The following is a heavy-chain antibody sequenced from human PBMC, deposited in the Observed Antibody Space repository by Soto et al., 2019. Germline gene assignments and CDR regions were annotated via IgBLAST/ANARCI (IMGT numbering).Heavy chain of an antibody. J-gene: IGHJ4*02. Sequence: PWGSLRLSCAASGFTFSSYSMNWVRQAPGKGLEWVSSISSSSSYIYYADSVKGRFTISRDNAKNSLYLQMNSLRAEDTAVYYCARGVGGFGIVVVPAASFDYWGQGTLVTVSS. CDR1: GFTFSSYS. V-gene: IGHV3-21*01. CDR3: ARGVGGFGIVVVPAASFDY. CDR2: ISSSSSYI. D-gene: IGHD2-2*01.